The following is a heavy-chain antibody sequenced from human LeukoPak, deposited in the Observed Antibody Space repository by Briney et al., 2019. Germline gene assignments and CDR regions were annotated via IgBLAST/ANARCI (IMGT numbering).Heavy chain of an antibody. Sequence: SETLSLTCAVYGGSFSGYYWSWIRQPPGKGLEWIGEINHSGSTNYNPSLKSRVTISVDTSKNQFSLKLSSVTAADTAVYYCARDDFWSGYYMDYWGQGTLVTAYS. J-gene: IGHJ4*02. D-gene: IGHD3-3*01. V-gene: IGHV4-34*01. CDR1: GGSFSGYY. CDR2: INHSGST. CDR3: ARDDFWSGYYMDY.